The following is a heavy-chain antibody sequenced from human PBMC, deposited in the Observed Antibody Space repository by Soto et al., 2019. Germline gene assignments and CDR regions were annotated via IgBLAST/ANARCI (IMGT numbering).Heavy chain of an antibody. D-gene: IGHD3-10*01. CDR2: INHSGST. J-gene: IGHJ6*02. CDR1: DGSFSGYY. V-gene: IGHV4-34*01. CDR3: ARGRAYYGSGSYYNRYYYGMDV. Sequence: PSATLSLTCAVYDGSFSGYYWIWIRPPPGKGLEWIGEINHSGSTNYNPSLKSRVTISVDTSKNQFSLKLSSVTAADTAVYYCARGRAYYGSGSYYNRYYYGMDVWGQGTTVTVSS.